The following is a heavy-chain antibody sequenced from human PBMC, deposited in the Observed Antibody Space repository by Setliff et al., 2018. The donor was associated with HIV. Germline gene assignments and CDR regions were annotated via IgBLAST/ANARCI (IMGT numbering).Heavy chain of an antibody. V-gene: IGHV3-53*01. CDR3: AKWTFLDFGVNSGDAFDF. J-gene: IGHJ3*01. D-gene: IGHD4-17*01. Sequence: GESLTISCAAAGFTVINSYMSWVRRPPGKGLEWVSIIDRGGNTNYADSVKGRFTISRDSSRNTLYLQMNSLRAEDTAVYYCAKWTFLDFGVNSGDAFDFWGQGTMVTVS. CDR1: GFTVINSY. CDR2: IDRGGNT.